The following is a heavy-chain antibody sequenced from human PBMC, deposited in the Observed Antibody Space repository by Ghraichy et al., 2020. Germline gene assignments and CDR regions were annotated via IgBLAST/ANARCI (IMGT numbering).Heavy chain of an antibody. V-gene: IGHV4-34*01. J-gene: IGHJ4*02. CDR3: ARGAQWLRLAALVRYVYRYYFDY. CDR1: GGSFSGYY. CDR2: INHSGST. Sequence: SETLSLTCAVYGGSFSGYYWSWIRQPPGKGLEWIGEINHSGSTNYNPSLKSRVTISVDTSKNQFSLKLSSVTAADTAVYYCARGAQWLRLAALVRYVYRYYFDYWGQGTLVTVSS. D-gene: IGHD5-12*01.